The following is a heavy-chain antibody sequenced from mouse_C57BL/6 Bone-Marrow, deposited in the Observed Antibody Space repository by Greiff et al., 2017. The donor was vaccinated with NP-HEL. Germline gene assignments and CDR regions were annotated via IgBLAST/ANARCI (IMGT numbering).Heavy chain of an antibody. Sequence: QVQLQQSGAELARPGASVKLSCKASGYTFTSYGISWVKQRTGQGLEWIGEIYPRSGNTYYNEKFKGKATLTADKSSSTAYMELRSLTSEDSAVYFCAEPYYFDCWGRGTTLTVSS. CDR2: IYPRSGNT. J-gene: IGHJ2*01. V-gene: IGHV1-81*01. CDR3: AEPYYFDC. CDR1: GYTFTSYG.